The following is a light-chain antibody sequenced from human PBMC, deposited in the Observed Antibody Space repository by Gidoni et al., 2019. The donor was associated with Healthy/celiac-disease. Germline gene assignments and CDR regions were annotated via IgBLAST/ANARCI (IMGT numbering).Light chain of an antibody. CDR2: GAS. J-gene: IGKJ2*01. CDR1: QRVSSSY. CDR3: QQYGSSQYT. Sequence: IVFTPSPGTLAWSPGDRAALSCSASQRVSSSYLAWYQQKPGQAPRLLIYGASSRAPGIPDRFSGSGSGTDFTLTISRLEPEDVAVYYCQQYGSSQYTFXQXTKLEIK. V-gene: IGKV3-20*01.